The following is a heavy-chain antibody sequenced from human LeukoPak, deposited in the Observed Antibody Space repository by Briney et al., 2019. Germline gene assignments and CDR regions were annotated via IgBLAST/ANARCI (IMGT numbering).Heavy chain of an antibody. V-gene: IGHV3-43D*04. Sequence: GGSLRLCCAASGFTFDDYAMHWVRQAPGKGLEWVSLITWDGFTTYYADSVKGRFTISRDNSKNSLYLQMNSLRGDDTAFYYCAKGVAGQQRGFDYWGQGTLVTVSS. CDR2: ITWDGFTT. D-gene: IGHD6-13*01. J-gene: IGHJ4*02. CDR1: GFTFDDYA. CDR3: AKGVAGQQRGFDY.